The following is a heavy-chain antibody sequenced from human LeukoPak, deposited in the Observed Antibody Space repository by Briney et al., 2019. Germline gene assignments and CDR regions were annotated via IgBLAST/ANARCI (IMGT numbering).Heavy chain of an antibody. CDR2: IYYSGST. D-gene: IGHD2/OR15-2a*01. CDR3: AREIGGY. V-gene: IGHV4-59*01. Sequence: SETLSLTCSVSGDSMNNYYWSWIRQPPGKGLEWIGYIYYSGSTNYNPSLKSRVTISVDTSKNQFSLKLSSVTAADTAVYYCAREIGGYWGQGTLVTVSS. J-gene: IGHJ4*02. CDR1: GDSMNNYY.